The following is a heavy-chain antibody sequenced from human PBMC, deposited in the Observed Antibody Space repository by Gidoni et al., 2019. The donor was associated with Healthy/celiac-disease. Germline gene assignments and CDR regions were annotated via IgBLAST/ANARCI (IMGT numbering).Heavy chain of an antibody. D-gene: IGHD6-13*01. J-gene: IGHJ4*02. CDR2: ISGSGGST. CDR3: AKPLIQQLVPWHY. CDR1: GFTFSSYA. V-gene: IGHV3-23*01. Sequence: EVQLLESGGGLVQPGGSLRLSCAASGFTFSSYAISWVRQAPGKGLEWVSAISGSGGSTYYADSVKGRFTISRDNSKNTLYLQMNSLRAEDTAVYYCAKPLIQQLVPWHYWGQGTLVTVSS.